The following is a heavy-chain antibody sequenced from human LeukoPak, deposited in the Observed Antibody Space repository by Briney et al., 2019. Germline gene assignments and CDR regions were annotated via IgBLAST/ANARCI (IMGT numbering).Heavy chain of an antibody. CDR2: VSTSGGST. Sequence: PGGSLRLSCAASGLTFSRYAMSWVRQAPGKGLEWVSGVSTSGGSTYYADSVKGRFTISRDNSKNTLHLQMNSLRAEDTAVYYCAKYSYGMDVWGQGTTVAVSS. V-gene: IGHV3-23*01. J-gene: IGHJ6*02. CDR3: AKYSYGMDV. CDR1: GLTFSRYA.